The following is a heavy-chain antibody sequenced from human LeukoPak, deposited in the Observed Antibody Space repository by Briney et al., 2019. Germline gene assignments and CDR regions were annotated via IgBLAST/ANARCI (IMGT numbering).Heavy chain of an antibody. CDR3: AKDYYDTNGYYSYFDY. CDR1: GFTVSSNY. J-gene: IGHJ4*02. V-gene: IGHV3-23*01. Sequence: PGGSLRLSCAASGFTVSSNYMSWVRQAPGKGLEWVSGISGSGGSTYYTNSVKGRFTISRDNSKNTLYLQMNSLRAEDTAVYYCAKDYYDTNGYYSYFDYWDQGTLVTVSS. CDR2: ISGSGGST. D-gene: IGHD3-22*01.